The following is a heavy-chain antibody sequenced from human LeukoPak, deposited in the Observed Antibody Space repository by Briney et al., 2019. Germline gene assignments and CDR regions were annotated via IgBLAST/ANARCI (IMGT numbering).Heavy chain of an antibody. CDR1: LFTFTNYA. CDR2: ICPSGATT. D-gene: IGHD3-3*01. CDR3: AKGGIKRFGLVPDWFDP. J-gene: IGHJ5*02. V-gene: IGHV3-23*01. Sequence: GGSLRLSRAPSLFTFTNYAVSCVRQAPGEGLEWVSSICPSGATTFYANSVKGQFIISRDISKNTLYLQMNGLRAEDAAIYYCAKGGIKRFGLVPDWFDPWGQGTLVTVSS.